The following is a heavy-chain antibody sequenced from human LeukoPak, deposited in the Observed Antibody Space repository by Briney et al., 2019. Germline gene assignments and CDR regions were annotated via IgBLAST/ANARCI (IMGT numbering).Heavy chain of an antibody. CDR2: INAGNGNT. V-gene: IGHV1-3*01. CDR1: GYTFTSYA. J-gene: IGHJ6*02. Sequence: GASVKVSCKASGYTFTSYAMHWVRQAPGQRLEWMGWINAGNGNTKYSQKFQGRVTITRDTSASAAYMELSSLRSEDTAVYYCARDSSVAARDYYYYYGMDVWGQGTTVTVSS. CDR3: ARDSSVAARDYYYYYGMDV. D-gene: IGHD2-15*01.